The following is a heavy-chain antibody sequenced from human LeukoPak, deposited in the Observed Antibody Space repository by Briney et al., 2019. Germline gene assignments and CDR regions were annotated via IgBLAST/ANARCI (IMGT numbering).Heavy chain of an antibody. V-gene: IGHV3-49*04. CDR3: TTTVVVPAAIRGVIDY. D-gene: IGHD2-2*02. Sequence: PGGSLRLSCTASGLTFGDYAMSWVRQAPGKGLEWAGFIRSKAYGGTTEYAASVKGRFTISRDDSKSIAYLQMNSLKTEDTAVYYCTTTVVVPAAIRGVIDYWGQGTLVTVSS. J-gene: IGHJ4*02. CDR1: GLTFGDYA. CDR2: IRSKAYGGTT.